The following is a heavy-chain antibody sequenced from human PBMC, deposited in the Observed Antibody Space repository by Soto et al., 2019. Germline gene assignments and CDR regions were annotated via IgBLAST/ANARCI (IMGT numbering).Heavy chain of an antibody. V-gene: IGHV3-48*02. CDR2: ISSSSSSI. CDR1: GFTFSSYS. J-gene: IGHJ4*02. CDR3: ATNGSSGYYRNY. Sequence: GGSLRLSCAASGFTFSSYSMNWVRQASGKGLEWVSYISSSSSSIYYADSVKGRFTISRDNAKNSLYLQMNSLRDEDTAVYYCATNGSSGYYRNYWGQGDRVTVSS. D-gene: IGHD3-22*01.